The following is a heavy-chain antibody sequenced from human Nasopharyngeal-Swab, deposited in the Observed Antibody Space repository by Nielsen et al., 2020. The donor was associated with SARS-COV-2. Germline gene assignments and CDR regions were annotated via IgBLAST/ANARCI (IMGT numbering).Heavy chain of an antibody. Sequence: GGSLRLSCAASGFTFSSYAMHWVRQAPGKGLEWVAVISYDGSNKYYADSVKGRFTISRDNSKNTLYLQMNSLRAEDTAVYYCARVDYYYDSSGYYPHFDYWGQGTLVTVSS. CDR3: ARVDYYYDSSGYYPHFDY. D-gene: IGHD3-22*01. J-gene: IGHJ4*02. CDR1: GFTFSSYA. CDR2: ISYDGSNK. V-gene: IGHV3-30*04.